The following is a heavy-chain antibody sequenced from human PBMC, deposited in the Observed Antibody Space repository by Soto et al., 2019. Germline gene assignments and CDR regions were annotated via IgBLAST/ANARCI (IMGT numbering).Heavy chain of an antibody. CDR2: ISYDGSNK. CDR1: GFTFSSYA. CDR3: ARDKRRDAHYYYGMDV. V-gene: IGHV3-30-3*01. Sequence: PGGSLRLSCAASGFTFSSYAMHWVRQAPGKGLEWVAVISYDGSNKYYADSVKGRFTISRDNSKNTLYLQMNSLRAEDTAVYYCARDKRRDAHYYYGMDVWGQGTTVTVSS. J-gene: IGHJ6*02.